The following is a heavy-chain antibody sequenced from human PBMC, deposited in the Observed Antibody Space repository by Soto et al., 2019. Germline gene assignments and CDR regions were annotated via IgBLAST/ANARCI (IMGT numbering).Heavy chain of an antibody. CDR2: IKSKTDGGTT. V-gene: IGHV3-15*07. J-gene: IGHJ4*02. CDR1: GFTFSNAW. CDR3: TTELKIVVVTAIHPFDY. D-gene: IGHD2-21*02. Sequence: GGSLRLSCAASGFTFSNAWMNWVRQAPGKGLEWVGRIKSKTDGGTTDYAAPVKGRFTISRDDSKNTLYLQMNSLKTEDTAVYYCTTELKIVVVTAIHPFDYWGQGTLVTVSS.